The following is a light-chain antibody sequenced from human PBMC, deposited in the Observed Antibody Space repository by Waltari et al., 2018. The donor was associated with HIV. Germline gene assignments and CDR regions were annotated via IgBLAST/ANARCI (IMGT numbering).Light chain of an antibody. Sequence: IVLKHSQATLSFSQGERAPLPSWASPGVTKFLAWYQHRPGQPPRLLIYDTSNRAPGIPARFSGSGSGTDFTLTISNLEPEDFAVYYCHQRYKWPFSFGPGTKVDF. CDR1: PGVTKF. CDR3: HQRYKWPFS. V-gene: IGKV3-11*01. CDR2: DTS. J-gene: IGKJ3*01.